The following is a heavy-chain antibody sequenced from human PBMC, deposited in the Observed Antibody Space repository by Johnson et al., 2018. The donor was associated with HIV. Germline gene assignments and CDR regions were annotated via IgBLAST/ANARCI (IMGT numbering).Heavy chain of an antibody. CDR2: IWYDGSNT. CDR3: ARTPIRTSDTGAFDI. J-gene: IGHJ3*02. Sequence: QVQLVESGGGVVQPGRSLRLSCAASGFTFSSCGMHWVRQAPGKGLEWVAVIWYDGSNTYYAASVKGRFAISRDNSKNTLYLQMNSLRAEDTAVYYCARTPIRTSDTGAFDIWGQGTMVTVSS. CDR1: GFTFSSCG. V-gene: IGHV3-33*01. D-gene: IGHD2-15*01.